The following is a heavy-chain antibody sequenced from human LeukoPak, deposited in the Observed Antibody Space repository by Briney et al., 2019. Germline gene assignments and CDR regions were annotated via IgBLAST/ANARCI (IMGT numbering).Heavy chain of an antibody. Sequence: PGGSLRLSCAASGFTFSSYWMSWVRQAPGKGLEWVANIKQDGSEKYYVDSVKGRFTISRDNAKNSLYLQMNSLRAEDTAVYYCARAFTYYDILTGRGYFDYWGQGTLVTVSS. V-gene: IGHV3-7*04. J-gene: IGHJ4*02. CDR2: IKQDGSEK. CDR1: GFTFSSYW. CDR3: ARAFTYYDILTGRGYFDY. D-gene: IGHD3-9*01.